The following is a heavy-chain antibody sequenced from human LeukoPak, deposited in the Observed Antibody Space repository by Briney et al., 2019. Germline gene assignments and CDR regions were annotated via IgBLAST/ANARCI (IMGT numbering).Heavy chain of an antibody. CDR3: ARERWGGDIVVVPAAMYYYYMDV. V-gene: IGHV3-21*01. J-gene: IGHJ6*03. Sequence: PGGSLRLSCAASGFTFSNFGMNWVRQAPGKGLEWVSSIFISSSYIYYADSVKGRFTISRDNAKNSLYLQMNSLRAEDTAVYYCARERWGGDIVVVPAAMYYYYMDVWGKGTTVTVSS. CDR1: GFTFSNFG. D-gene: IGHD2-2*01. CDR2: IFISSSYI.